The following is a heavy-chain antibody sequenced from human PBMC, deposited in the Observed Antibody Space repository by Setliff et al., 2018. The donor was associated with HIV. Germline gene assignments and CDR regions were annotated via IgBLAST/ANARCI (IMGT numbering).Heavy chain of an antibody. D-gene: IGHD3-10*01. CDR2: IYYGGST. CDR1: GGSISSHY. CDR3: ARSMHYPGDDAFDI. J-gene: IGHJ3*02. Sequence: SETLSLTCTVSGGSISSHYWSWIRQPPGKGLEWIGYIYYGGSTYYNPSLKSRVTMSVDTSKNQFSLNLSSVTAADTAVYYCARSMHYPGDDAFDIWGQGTMVTVSS. V-gene: IGHV4-59*11.